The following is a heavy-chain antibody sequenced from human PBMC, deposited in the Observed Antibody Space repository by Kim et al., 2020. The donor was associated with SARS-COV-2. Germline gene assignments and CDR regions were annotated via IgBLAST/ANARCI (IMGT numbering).Heavy chain of an antibody. CDR1: GFTFSSYA. CDR3: AKVGQGYCSSTSCPTDFDY. J-gene: IGHJ4*02. V-gene: IGHV3-23*01. D-gene: IGHD2-2*01. Sequence: GGSLRLSCAASGFTFSSYAMSWVCQAPGKGLEWVSAISGSGGSTYYADSVKGRFTISRDNSKNTLYLQMNSLRAEDTAVYYCAKVGQGYCSSTSCPTDFDYWGQGTLVTVSS. CDR2: ISGSGGST.